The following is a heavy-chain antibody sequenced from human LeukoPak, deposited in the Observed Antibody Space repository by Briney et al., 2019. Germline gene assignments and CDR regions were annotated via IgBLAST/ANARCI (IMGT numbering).Heavy chain of an antibody. CDR2: IYPGDSDV. D-gene: IGHD1-14*01. Sequence: GESLKISCSGSGYTFSNYWIAWVRQTPGKGLEWMGVIYPGDSDVKYSPSFRGQVAFSVDESRTTAYLEWSRLKASDTAMYFCARESETSRRFYAPWGQGTLVTVPS. CDR3: ARESETSRRFYAP. J-gene: IGHJ5*02. V-gene: IGHV5-51*01. CDR1: GYTFSNYW.